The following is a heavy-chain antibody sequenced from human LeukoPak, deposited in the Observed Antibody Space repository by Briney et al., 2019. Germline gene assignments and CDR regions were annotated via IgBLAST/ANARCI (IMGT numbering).Heavy chain of an antibody. CDR1: GFTFGDYA. J-gene: IGHJ6*03. Sequence: PGRSLRLSCAASGFTFGDYAMHWVRQAPGKGLEWVSGISRNSVGIGYADSVKGRFTISRDNAKNSLYLQMNGLRDEDTALYYCAKDGPPPGTTSNYYCYVDVWGKGTTVTVAS. CDR3: AKDGPPPGTTSNYYCYVDV. CDR2: ISRNSVGI. D-gene: IGHD2/OR15-2a*01. V-gene: IGHV3-9*01.